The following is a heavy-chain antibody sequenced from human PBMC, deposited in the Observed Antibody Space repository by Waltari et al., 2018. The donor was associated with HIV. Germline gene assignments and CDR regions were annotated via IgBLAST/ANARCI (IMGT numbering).Heavy chain of an antibody. J-gene: IGHJ3*01. D-gene: IGHD3-22*01. V-gene: IGHV4-34*01. CDR1: GGSFSAYY. Sequence: QVQLQQWGAGLLKPSETLSLTCAVSGGSFSAYYWSWIRQTPGKGLEWIGEINQSGKRHLSPSRNIRLTISVDPYKNQFSLKVTSKSAADTAVYYCARGSPTLQFYDDFSGYLDAVDVWGHGTMVTVSS. CDR2: INQSGKR. CDR3: ARGSPTLQFYDDFSGYLDAVDV.